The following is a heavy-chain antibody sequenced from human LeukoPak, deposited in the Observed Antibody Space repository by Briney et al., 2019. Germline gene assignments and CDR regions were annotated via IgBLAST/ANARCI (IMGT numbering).Heavy chain of an antibody. V-gene: IGHV4-59*08. Sequence: SETLSLTCTVSGGSISSYYWSWIRQPPGKGLEWIGYIYYSGSTNYNPSLKSRVTISVDMSKNQFSLKLTSVTAADTAMYYCARRRVDGYTDYWGQGTLVTVSS. CDR1: GGSISSYY. D-gene: IGHD5-24*01. CDR3: ARRRVDGYTDY. CDR2: IYYSGST. J-gene: IGHJ4*02.